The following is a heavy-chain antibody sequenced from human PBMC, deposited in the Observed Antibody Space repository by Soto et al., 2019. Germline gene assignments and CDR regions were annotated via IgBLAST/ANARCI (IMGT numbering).Heavy chain of an antibody. CDR3: AKGAVTTSLYYFDY. CDR2: ILYDGSEK. Sequence: QVQLVESGGGVVQPGRSLRLSCAASGFTFSSYGMHWVRQAPGKGLEWVAVILYDGSEKYYAVSVKGRFTISRDNSKNTLYLQMNSLRAEDTAVYYCAKGAVTTSLYYFDYWGQGTLVPVSS. D-gene: IGHD4-17*01. J-gene: IGHJ4*02. V-gene: IGHV3-30*18. CDR1: GFTFSSYG.